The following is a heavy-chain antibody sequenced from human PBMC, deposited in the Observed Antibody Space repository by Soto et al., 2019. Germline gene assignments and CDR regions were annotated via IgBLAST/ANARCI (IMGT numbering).Heavy chain of an antibody. CDR2: ISAYNGNT. CDR3: ARFEYRSTDPLGYAFDI. Sequence: QVQLVQSGAEVKKTGASVKVSCKASGYSFRGHGISWMRQAPGQGLEWMGWISAYNGNTNYAQKLQGRVTMTTDTSTNTAYMELRSLRSDDTAMYYCARFEYRSTDPLGYAFDIWGQGTMVTVSS. V-gene: IGHV1-18*01. CDR1: GYSFRGHG. D-gene: IGHD6-6*01. J-gene: IGHJ3*02.